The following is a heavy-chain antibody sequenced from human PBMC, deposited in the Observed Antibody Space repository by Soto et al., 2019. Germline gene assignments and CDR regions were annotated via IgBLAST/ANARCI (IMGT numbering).Heavy chain of an antibody. Sequence: PSETLSLTCAVYGGSFSGYYWTWIRQPPGTGLEWIGEINHSGSTNYNPSLKSRVTISVDTSKNQFSLKLTSVTAADTAVYYCARDIITGLFDYWGQGTLVTVS. J-gene: IGHJ4*02. CDR2: INHSGST. D-gene: IGHD2-8*02. CDR3: ARDIITGLFDY. V-gene: IGHV4-34*01. CDR1: GGSFSGYY.